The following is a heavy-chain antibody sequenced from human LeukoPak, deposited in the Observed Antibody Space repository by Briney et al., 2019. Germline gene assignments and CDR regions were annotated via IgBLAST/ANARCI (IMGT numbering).Heavy chain of an antibody. D-gene: IGHD5-12*01. CDR2: IWSSGSPT. CDR1: GFTFSSHG. CDR3: ARELTDVAGDGLDV. V-gene: IGHV3-48*03. Sequence: GGSLRLSCTASGFTFSSHGMNWVRQAPGKGLEWVSYIWSSGSPTHYADSVKGRFTISRDNAKNSLYLQMSSLRADDTAVYYCARELTDVAGDGLDVWGQGTMVTVSS. J-gene: IGHJ3*01.